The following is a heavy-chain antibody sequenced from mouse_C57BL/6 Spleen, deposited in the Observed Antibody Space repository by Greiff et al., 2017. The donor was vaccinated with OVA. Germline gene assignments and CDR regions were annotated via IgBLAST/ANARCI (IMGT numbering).Heavy chain of an antibody. CDR2: IYPGDGDT. J-gene: IGHJ2*01. Sequence: VQLQQSVPELVKPGASVKISCTASVYAFSTSWLNWLTQRPGQVLSWIGRIYPGDGDTNYNGKFKGKATLTADKSSSTAYMQLSSLTSEDSAVYFCARGDYYGSSCFDYWGQGTTLTVSS. V-gene: IGHV1-82*01. CDR1: VYAFSTSW. CDR3: ARGDYYGSSCFDY. D-gene: IGHD1-1*01.